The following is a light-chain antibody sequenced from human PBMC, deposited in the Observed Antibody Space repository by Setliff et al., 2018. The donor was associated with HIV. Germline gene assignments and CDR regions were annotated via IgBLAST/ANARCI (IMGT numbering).Light chain of an antibody. J-gene: IGLJ3*02. CDR3: SSYTSRGTWV. CDR1: SGDIGGHNH. V-gene: IGLV2-14*03. Sequence: QSALAQPASVSGSPGQSITISCTGTSGDIGGHNHVSWYQQHPGKAPQLMIYAVTSRPSGISNRFSGSKSGNTASLNVSGLLPEDEADYHCSSYTSRGTWVFGGGTKVTVL. CDR2: AVT.